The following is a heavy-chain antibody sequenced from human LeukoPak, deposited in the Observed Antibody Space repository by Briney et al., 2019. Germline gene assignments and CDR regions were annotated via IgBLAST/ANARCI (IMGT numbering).Heavy chain of an antibody. J-gene: IGHJ6*02. CDR3: ARRESLGMDV. Sequence: SETLSLTCTVSGGSISNNTYYWSWLRQPPGRGLEWIGYIYYSGSTYYNPSLKSRVTISVDTSKNQFSLKLSSVTAADTAMYYCARRESLGMDVWGQGTTVTVSS. D-gene: IGHD3-10*01. CDR2: IYYSGST. V-gene: IGHV4-30-4*01. CDR1: GGSISNNTYY.